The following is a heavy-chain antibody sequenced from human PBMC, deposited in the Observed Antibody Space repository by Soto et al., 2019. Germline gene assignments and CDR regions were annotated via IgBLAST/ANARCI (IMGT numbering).Heavy chain of an antibody. V-gene: IGHV1-8*01. CDR1: GYTFTSYD. J-gene: IGHJ6*03. CDR3: ARGPPLLGTVTTRYYYYYYYMDV. Sequence: ASVKVSCKASGYTFTSYDINWVRQATGQGLEWMGWMNPNSGNTGYAQKFQGRFTMTRTTSISTAYMELSSLRSEDTAVYYCARGPPLLGTVTTRYYYYYYYMDVWGKGTTVTVSS. D-gene: IGHD4-4*01. CDR2: MNPNSGNT.